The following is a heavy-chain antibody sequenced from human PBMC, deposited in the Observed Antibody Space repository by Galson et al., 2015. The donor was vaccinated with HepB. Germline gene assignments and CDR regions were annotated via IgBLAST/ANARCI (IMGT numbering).Heavy chain of an antibody. J-gene: IGHJ2*01. V-gene: IGHV3-33*08. CDR2: IWYDGSNK. D-gene: IGHD4-17*01. Sequence: SLRLSCAASGFTFSSYGMHWVRQAPGKGLEWVAVIWYDGSNKYYADSVKGRFTISRDNSKNTLYLQMNSLRAEDTAVYYCARDTKTTVTTEDWYFDLWGRGTLVTVSS. CDR3: ARDTKTTVTTEDWYFDL. CDR1: GFTFSSYG.